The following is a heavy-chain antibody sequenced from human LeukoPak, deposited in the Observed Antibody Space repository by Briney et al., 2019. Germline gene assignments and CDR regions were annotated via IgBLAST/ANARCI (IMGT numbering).Heavy chain of an antibody. V-gene: IGHV4-59*08. D-gene: IGHD3-22*01. Sequence: SETLSLTCTVSGGSISSYYWSWIRQPPGKGLEWIGYIYYSGSTNYNPSLKSRVTTSVDTSKNQFSLKLSSVTAADTAVYYCARHRPDYYDSSGYCDYWGQGTLVTVSS. CDR2: IYYSGST. J-gene: IGHJ4*02. CDR1: GGSISSYY. CDR3: ARHRPDYYDSSGYCDY.